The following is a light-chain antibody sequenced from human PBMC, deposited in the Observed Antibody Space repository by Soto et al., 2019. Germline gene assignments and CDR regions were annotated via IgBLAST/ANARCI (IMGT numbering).Light chain of an antibody. V-gene: IGKV3-20*01. CDR2: GPS. Sequence: EIALTQSPGTLSLSPGESASLSCRASQSVRSSFFAWYQQKPGQAPRLLIYGPSTRATGIPDRFSGSGSGTDFTLTISRLEHDDFAVYYCQQYGGSVTFGGGTKVEIK. CDR3: QQYGGSVT. J-gene: IGKJ4*01. CDR1: QSVRSSF.